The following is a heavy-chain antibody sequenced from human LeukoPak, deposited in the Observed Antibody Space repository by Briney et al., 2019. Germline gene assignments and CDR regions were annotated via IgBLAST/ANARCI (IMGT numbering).Heavy chain of an antibody. Sequence: ASVRVSCTASGYTFTSYGISWVRQAPGQGLEWMGWISAYNGNTNYAQKFQGRVTMTTDTSTSTAYMELRSLRSDDTAVYYCARGTPSGTYLYWGQGTLVTVSS. CDR2: ISAYNGNT. D-gene: IGHD1-26*01. J-gene: IGHJ4*02. CDR1: GYTFTSYG. V-gene: IGHV1-18*01. CDR3: ARGTPSGTYLY.